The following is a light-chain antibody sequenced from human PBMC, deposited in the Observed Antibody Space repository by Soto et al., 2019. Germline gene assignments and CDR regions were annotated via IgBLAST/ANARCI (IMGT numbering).Light chain of an antibody. Sequence: EIVMTQSPATVSVSPGERVTLSCRASQSVSSNLAWYQQKPGQAPRLLIYGASTRATDIPARFSGSGSGTDFTLTISGLQSEDFAVYYCQQYNNWPQTFGQGTKVDIK. J-gene: IGKJ1*01. CDR2: GAS. V-gene: IGKV3-15*01. CDR3: QQYNNWPQT. CDR1: QSVSSN.